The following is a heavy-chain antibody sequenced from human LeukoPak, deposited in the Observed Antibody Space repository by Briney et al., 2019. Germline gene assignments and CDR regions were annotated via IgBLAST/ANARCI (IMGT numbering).Heavy chain of an antibody. Sequence: GGSLRLSCAASGFTFSNYWMTWVRQAPGKGPEGVANIKQDGSERNYVDSVKGRFTIARDNTKNSLYLQMTSLRGKDTAVYYCASRAGKPGNTPWCFDYWGQGALVTVSS. V-gene: IGHV3-7*01. CDR2: IKQDGSER. D-gene: IGHD1-7*01. CDR3: ASRAGKPGNTPWCFDY. J-gene: IGHJ4*02. CDR1: GFTFSNYW.